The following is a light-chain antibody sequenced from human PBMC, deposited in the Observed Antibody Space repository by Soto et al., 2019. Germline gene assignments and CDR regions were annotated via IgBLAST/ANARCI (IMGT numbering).Light chain of an antibody. CDR1: QSISSY. V-gene: IGKV1-5*01. J-gene: IGKJ1*01. CDR3: QQYHRYST. Sequence: DIQMTQSPSSLSASVGDRVTITCRASQSISSYLNWYQQKPGKAPKLLIYDVSTLHSGVPSRFSGSASGTEFTLTISNLESDDFATYYCQQYHRYSTFGQGTKVDIK. CDR2: DVS.